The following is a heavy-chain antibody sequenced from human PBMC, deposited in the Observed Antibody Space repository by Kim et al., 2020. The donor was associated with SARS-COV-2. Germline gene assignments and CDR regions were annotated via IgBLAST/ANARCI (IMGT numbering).Heavy chain of an antibody. CDR3: EILWFGELWSN. CDR1: GFTFSTYA. J-gene: IGHJ4*02. CDR2: ISANGVNT. V-gene: IGHV3-23*01. D-gene: IGHD3-10*01. Sequence: GGSLRLSCAASGFTFSTYAMSWVRQAPGEGLEWVSAISANGVNTHYPDSVKGRFTISRDNSKNTLYLQMNRLRVEDTAGYYCEILWFGELWSNWGQGTLVTVSS.